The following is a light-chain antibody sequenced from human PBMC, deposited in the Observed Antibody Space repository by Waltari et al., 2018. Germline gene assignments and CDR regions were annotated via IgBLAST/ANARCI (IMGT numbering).Light chain of an antibody. Sequence: EIVLTQSPATLSLSPGESATLSCRASQSVSGSLAWYQQKPGQPPRLLLYDSSNRAPGIPARFSGSGSGTDFTLTISSLTPEDFAVYFCQHRTNWVPGMYTFGQGTKLEIK. CDR1: QSVSGS. CDR2: DSS. CDR3: QHRTNWVPGMYT. J-gene: IGKJ2*01. V-gene: IGKV3-11*01.